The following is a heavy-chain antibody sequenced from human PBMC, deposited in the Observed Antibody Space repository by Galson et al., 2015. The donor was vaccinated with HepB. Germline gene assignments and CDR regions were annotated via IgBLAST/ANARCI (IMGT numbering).Heavy chain of an antibody. J-gene: IGHJ4*02. V-gene: IGHV3-33*08. CDR2: IWFDGSKD. D-gene: IGHD4-17*01. CDR1: GFIFTTYG. Sequence: LRLSCAASGFIFTTYGMSWVRQAPGKGLEWVALIWFDGSKDHYADSVKGRFTISRDNSNNMLYLQMNNLRVEDTAVYYCARYYGDYRAFDYWGQGTLVSVSS. CDR3: ARYYGDYRAFDY.